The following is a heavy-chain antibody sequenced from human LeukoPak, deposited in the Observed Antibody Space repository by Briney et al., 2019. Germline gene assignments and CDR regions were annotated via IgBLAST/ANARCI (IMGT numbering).Heavy chain of an antibody. CDR3: AIDYYDSSDYPIYYFDY. CDR1: GGTFSSYA. D-gene: IGHD3-22*01. CDR2: IIPILGIS. V-gene: IGHV1-69*04. Sequence: ASVKVSCKASGGTFSSYAISWVRQAPGQGLEWMGRIIPILGISNYAQKFQGRVTITADKSTSTAYMELSSLRSEDTAIYYCAIDYYDSSDYPIYYFDYWGQGTLVTVSS. J-gene: IGHJ4*02.